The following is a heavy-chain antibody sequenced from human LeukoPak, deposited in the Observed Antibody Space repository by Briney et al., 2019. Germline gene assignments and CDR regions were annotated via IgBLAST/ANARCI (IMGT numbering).Heavy chain of an antibody. J-gene: IGHJ4*02. CDR2: INGDGSNT. CDR3: AKYYYDSGGYSFDS. Sequence: PGGSLRLSCAASGFTFTNYAMTWVRQAPGKGLEWVSSINGDGSNTYYTDSVKGRFTISRDNSKNTLYLQMNSLRAEDTAVYYCAKYYYDSGGYSFDSWGEGALVTVSS. CDR1: GFTFTNYA. V-gene: IGHV3-23*01. D-gene: IGHD3-22*01.